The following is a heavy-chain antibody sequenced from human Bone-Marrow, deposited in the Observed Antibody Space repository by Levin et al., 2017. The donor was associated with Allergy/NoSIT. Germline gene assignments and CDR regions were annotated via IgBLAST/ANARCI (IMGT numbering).Heavy chain of an antibody. CDR3: AKRPEGVGSCCHFDY. CDR1: GFTFTYYA. Sequence: GGSLRLSCTGSGFTFTYYAMTWVRQAPGKGLEWVATATAGGDRTYYADSVKGRFTISRDNSKNTLSLQVNSLRVEDTAIYYCAKRPEGVGSCCHFDYWGQGTLVTVSS. J-gene: IGHJ4*02. CDR2: ATAGGDRT. D-gene: IGHD2-15*01. V-gene: IGHV3-23*01.